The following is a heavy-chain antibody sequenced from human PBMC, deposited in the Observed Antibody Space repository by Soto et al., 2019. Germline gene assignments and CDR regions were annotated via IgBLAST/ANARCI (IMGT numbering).Heavy chain of an antibody. CDR3: ARHGRHLSTPQRWFDP. CDR2: IYPGDSDT. V-gene: IGHV5-51*01. Sequence: GESLKISCKGSGYSFTTNYWIAWVRQTPGKGLEWMGIIYPGDSDTRYSPSFQGQVTISADKSISTAYLQWSSLKASDTGIYYCARHGRHLSTPQRWFDPWGQGTQVTV. D-gene: IGHD3-16*02. J-gene: IGHJ5*02. CDR1: GYSFTTNYW.